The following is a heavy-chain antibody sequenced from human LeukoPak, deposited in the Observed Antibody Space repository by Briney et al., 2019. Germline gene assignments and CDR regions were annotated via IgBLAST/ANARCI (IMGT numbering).Heavy chain of an antibody. CDR2: ISSSSSTI. CDR1: GFTFSSYS. D-gene: IGHD1-26*01. J-gene: IGHJ4*02. Sequence: PGGSLRLSCAASGFTFSSYSMNWVRQAPGKGLEWVSYISSSSSTIYYADSVKGRFTISRDNAKNSLYLQMNSLRAEDTAVYYCAKDGSGSYYRDLFDYWGQGTLVTVSS. V-gene: IGHV3-48*01. CDR3: AKDGSGSYYRDLFDY.